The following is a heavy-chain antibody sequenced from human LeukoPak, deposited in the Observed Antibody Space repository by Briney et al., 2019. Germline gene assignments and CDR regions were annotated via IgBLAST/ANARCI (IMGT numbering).Heavy chain of an antibody. CDR3: ARGGIQLWFLVDY. J-gene: IGHJ4*02. D-gene: IGHD5-18*01. CDR2: INPNSCGT. Sequence: GASVNISCKASGYTFTVYFMHWVRQAHGQGLEWMGWINPNSCGTNYGQKFQGRVTMTRDTSIRTAYMELSSLRSDDTAVYYCARGGIQLWFLVDYWGQGTLVTVSS. CDR1: GYTFTVYF. V-gene: IGHV1-2*02.